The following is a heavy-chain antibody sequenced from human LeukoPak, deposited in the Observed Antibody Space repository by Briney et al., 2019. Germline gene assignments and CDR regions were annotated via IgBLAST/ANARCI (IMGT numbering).Heavy chain of an antibody. Sequence: GGSLRLSCAVSGFSIRSSWMSWVRQTPGKGLEWVADMNEDGSGTYYVDSVKGRFTVSRDNAKNSLYLQMSSLRAEDTAVYYCARYPAWGAIDYWGQGTLVTVSS. CDR2: MNEDGSGT. CDR1: GFSIRSSW. D-gene: IGHD7-27*01. J-gene: IGHJ4*02. V-gene: IGHV3-7*01. CDR3: ARYPAWGAIDY.